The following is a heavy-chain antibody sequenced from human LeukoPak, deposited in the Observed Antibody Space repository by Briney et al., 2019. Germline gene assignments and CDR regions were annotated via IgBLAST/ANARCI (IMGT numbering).Heavy chain of an antibody. V-gene: IGHV3-9*01. J-gene: IGHJ6*03. D-gene: IGHD3-10*01. CDR2: INWKSDSI. CDR3: ARARGETTSYYFYLDV. Sequence: GGSLRLSCAASGFTFDDYGMHLVRQLPGKGLEWVSGINWKSDSIAYAVSVRGRFTISRDNAKNALYLQMNNLRADDTALYYCARARGETTSYYFYLDVWGRGTTVTVSS. CDR1: GFTFDDYG.